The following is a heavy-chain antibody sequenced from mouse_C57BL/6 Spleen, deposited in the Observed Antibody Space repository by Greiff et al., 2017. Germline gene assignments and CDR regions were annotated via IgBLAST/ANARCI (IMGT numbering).Heavy chain of an antibody. Sequence: EVQLQQSGAELVRPGASVKLSCTASGYNIKDYCMHWVKQRPEQGLEWIGWIYPEDGDTEYASKFQGKATITADKSSNTAYLQLSSLTSEDTAVYYCTVGSSGSVAYWGQGTLVTVSA. CDR1: GYNIKDYC. J-gene: IGHJ3*01. CDR2: IYPEDGDT. CDR3: TVGSSGSVAY. D-gene: IGHD3-2*02. V-gene: IGHV14-4*01.